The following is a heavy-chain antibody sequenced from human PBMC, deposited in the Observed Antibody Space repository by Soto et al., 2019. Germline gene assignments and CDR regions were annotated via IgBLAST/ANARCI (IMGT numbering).Heavy chain of an antibody. V-gene: IGHV3-33*06. CDR1: GNIFTGYG. CDR2: IRYDGSNI. Sequence: GGSLRLSCAASGNIFTGYGMHWVRQPPGKGLEWVAVIRYDGSNIFYADSVKGRFTISRDNSKNTLYLQMNSLRAEDTAVYYCAKPYRSGYDLEYYFDYWGQGTLVTVSS. D-gene: IGHD5-12*01. CDR3: AKPYRSGYDLEYYFDY. J-gene: IGHJ4*02.